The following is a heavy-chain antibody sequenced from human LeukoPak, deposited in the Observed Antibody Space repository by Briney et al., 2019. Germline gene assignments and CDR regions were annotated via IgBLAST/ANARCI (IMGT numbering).Heavy chain of an antibody. CDR3: ARGDRRITIFGVVITNDAFDI. V-gene: IGHV1-46*01. D-gene: IGHD3-3*01. CDR2: INPSGGST. J-gene: IGHJ3*02. CDR1: GYTFTSYY. Sequence: ASVKVSCKASGYTFTSYYMHWVRQAPGQGLEWMGIINPSGGSTSYAQKFQGRVTMTRDTSTSTVYMELSSLRSEDTAVYYCARGDRRITIFGVVITNDAFDIWGQGTMVTVSS.